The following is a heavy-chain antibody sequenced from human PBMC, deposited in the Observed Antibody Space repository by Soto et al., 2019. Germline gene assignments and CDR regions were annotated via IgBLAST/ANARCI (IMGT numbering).Heavy chain of an antibody. CDR2: IYTSGST. Sequence: PSETLSLTCTVSGGSISSYYWSWIRQPAGKGLEWIGRIYTSGSTNYNPSLKSRVTMSVDTSKNRFSLRLSSVTAADTAVYYCARGIYSKVGATIWFDPWGQGTLVTVSS. D-gene: IGHD1-26*01. CDR1: GGSISSYY. J-gene: IGHJ5*02. CDR3: ARGIYSKVGATIWFDP. V-gene: IGHV4-4*07.